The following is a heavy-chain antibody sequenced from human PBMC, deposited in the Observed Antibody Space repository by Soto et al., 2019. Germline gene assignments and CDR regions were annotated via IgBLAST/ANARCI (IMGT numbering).Heavy chain of an antibody. CDR3: ARFSDSGDYYYYGMDV. Sequence: SVKVSCKASGGTFSSYAISWVRQAPGQGLEWMGGIIPIFGTANYAQKFQGRVTITADKSTSTAYMELSSLRSEDTAVYYCARFSDSGDYYYYGMDVWGQGTTVTVSS. D-gene: IGHD3-10*01. J-gene: IGHJ6*02. CDR2: IIPIFGTA. V-gene: IGHV1-69*06. CDR1: GGTFSSYA.